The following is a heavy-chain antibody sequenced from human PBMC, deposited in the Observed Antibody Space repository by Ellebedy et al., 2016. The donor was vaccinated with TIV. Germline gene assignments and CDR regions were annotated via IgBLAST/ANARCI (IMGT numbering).Heavy chain of an antibody. V-gene: IGHV3-33*01. Sequence: GESLKISCAASGFRFSSYGIHWVRQAPGEGLEWVALIWYEGSYQYYVDSVKGRFTISSDDSKNTVYLQMNSLRADDTAIYHCARGPLGGTPRAFDSWGQGTLVTVSS. CDR3: ARGPLGGTPRAFDS. CDR2: IWYEGSYQ. J-gene: IGHJ4*02. D-gene: IGHD3-3*01. CDR1: GFRFSSYG.